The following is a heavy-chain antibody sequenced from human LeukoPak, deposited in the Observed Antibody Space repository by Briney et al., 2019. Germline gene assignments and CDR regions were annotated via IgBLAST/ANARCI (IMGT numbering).Heavy chain of an antibody. D-gene: IGHD3-22*01. Sequence: SETLSLTCAVYGGSFSGYYWSWIRQPPGKGLEWIGEINHSGSTNYNPSLKSRVTISVDTSKNQFSLKLSSVTAAATAVYYCARGSVKMIVVVISSWHFDYWGQGTLVTVSS. V-gene: IGHV4-34*01. CDR1: GGSFSGYY. J-gene: IGHJ4*02. CDR2: INHSGST. CDR3: ARGSVKMIVVVISSWHFDY.